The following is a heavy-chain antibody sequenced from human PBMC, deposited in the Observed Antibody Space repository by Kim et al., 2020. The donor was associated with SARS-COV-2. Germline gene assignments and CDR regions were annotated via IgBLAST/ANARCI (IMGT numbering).Heavy chain of an antibody. CDR1: GGSISSSSYY. V-gene: IGHV4-39*07. D-gene: IGHD6-13*01. J-gene: IGHJ4*02. CDR2: IYYSGST. CDR3: ARVAGGIADGIDY. Sequence: SETLSLTCTVSGGSISSSSYYWGWIRQPPGKGLEWIGSIYYSGSTYYNPSLKSRVTISVDTSKNQFSLKLSSVTAADTAVYYCARVAGGIADGIDYWGQG.